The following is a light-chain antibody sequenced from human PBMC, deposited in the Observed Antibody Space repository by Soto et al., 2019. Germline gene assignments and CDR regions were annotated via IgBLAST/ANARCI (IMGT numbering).Light chain of an antibody. CDR3: QQYGSSGT. CDR1: QSVSSN. CDR2: SAS. Sequence: DILMTQSPGTLSLAPGGRATLSCRASQSVSSNLAWYQQKPGQAPRLLIHSASTRATGIPARFGGSGSGTEFTLTISRLEPEDFAVYYCQQYGSSGTFGQGTKVDI. J-gene: IGKJ1*01. V-gene: IGKV3-20*01.